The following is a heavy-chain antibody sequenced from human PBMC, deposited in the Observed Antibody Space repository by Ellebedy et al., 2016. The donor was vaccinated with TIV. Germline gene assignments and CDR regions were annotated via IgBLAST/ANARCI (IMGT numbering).Heavy chain of an antibody. Sequence: SETLSLTCSVSGVSIISDTFYWGWIRQPPGKGLKWIGNIHYSGITFHNPSLKSRVTMSADTSKNQISLKLSSVTAADTAVYYCARDFGGWPFDSWGQGTLVTVSS. CDR2: IHYSGIT. CDR3: ARDFGGWPFDS. D-gene: IGHD6-19*01. J-gene: IGHJ4*02. CDR1: GVSIISDTFY. V-gene: IGHV4-39*07.